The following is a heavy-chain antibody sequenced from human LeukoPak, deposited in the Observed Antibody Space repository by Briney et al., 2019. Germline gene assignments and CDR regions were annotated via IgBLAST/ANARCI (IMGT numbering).Heavy chain of an antibody. J-gene: IGHJ4*02. CDR1: GGSISSYY. CDR2: IYYSGST. V-gene: IGHV4-59*01. CDR3: AGGSSSWLRN. D-gene: IGHD6-13*01. Sequence: SETLSLTCTVSGGSISSYYWSWIRQPPGKGLEWIGYIYYSGSTNYNPSLKSRVTISVDTSKNQFSLKLSSVTAADTAVYYCAGGSSSWLRNWGQGTLVTVSS.